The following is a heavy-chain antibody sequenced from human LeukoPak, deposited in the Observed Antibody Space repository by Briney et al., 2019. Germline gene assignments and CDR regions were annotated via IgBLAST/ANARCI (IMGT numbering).Heavy chain of an antibody. Sequence: GGSLRLSCAASGFTFSSYSMNWVRQAPGKGLEWVSYISSSSSTIYYADSVKGRFTISRDNAKNSLYLQMNSLRAEDTAVYYCARHAPNYDFWSGNYVDYWGQGTLVTVSS. D-gene: IGHD3-3*01. CDR1: GFTFSSYS. CDR3: ARHAPNYDFWSGNYVDY. CDR2: ISSSSSTI. J-gene: IGHJ4*02. V-gene: IGHV3-48*04.